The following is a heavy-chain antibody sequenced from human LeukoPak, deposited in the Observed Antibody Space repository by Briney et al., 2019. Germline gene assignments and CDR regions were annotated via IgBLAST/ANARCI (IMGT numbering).Heavy chain of an antibody. J-gene: IGHJ6*02. Sequence: SETLSLTCTVSGGSISSGDYYWSWIRQPPGKGLEWIGYIYYSGSTYYNPSLKSRVTISVDTSKNQFSLKLSSVTAADTAVYYCARHVRPLRSGGYYYYGMDVWGQGTTVTVSS. D-gene: IGHD3-16*01. V-gene: IGHV4-30-4*08. CDR2: IYYSGST. CDR3: ARHVRPLRSGGYYYYGMDV. CDR1: GGSISSGDYY.